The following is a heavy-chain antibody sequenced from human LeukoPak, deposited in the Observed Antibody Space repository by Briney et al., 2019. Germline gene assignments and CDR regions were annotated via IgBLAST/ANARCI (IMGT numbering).Heavy chain of an antibody. D-gene: IGHD3-22*01. Sequence: GASVKVSCKASGYTFTGYYMHWVRQAPGQGLEWMGWINPNSGGTDYAQKFQGRVTMTRDTSISTAYMELSRLRSDDTAVYYCARSGSAVLYYYDSSGYPYWGQGTLVTVSS. CDR2: INPNSGGT. J-gene: IGHJ4*02. CDR1: GYTFTGYY. CDR3: ARSGSAVLYYYDSSGYPY. V-gene: IGHV1-2*02.